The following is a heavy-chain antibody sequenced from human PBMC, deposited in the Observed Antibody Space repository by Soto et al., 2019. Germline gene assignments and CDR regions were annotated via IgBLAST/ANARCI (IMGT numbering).Heavy chain of an antibody. J-gene: IGHJ5*02. D-gene: IGHD4-17*01. CDR2: IYHSGST. Sequence: LSLTCAVSGYSISSGYYWGWIRQPPGKGLEWIGSIYHSGSTYYNPSLKSRVTISVDTSKNQFSLKLSSVTAADTAVYYCARDGNYYGDYEENWFDPWGQGTLVTVSS. CDR3: ARDGNYYGDYEENWFDP. CDR1: GYSISSGYY. V-gene: IGHV4-38-2*02.